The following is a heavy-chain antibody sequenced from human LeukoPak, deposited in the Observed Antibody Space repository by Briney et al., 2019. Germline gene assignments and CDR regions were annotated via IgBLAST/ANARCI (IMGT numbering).Heavy chain of an antibody. V-gene: IGHV1-2*02. J-gene: IGHJ4*02. CDR2: INPNTGDT. CDR3: ARDHTGAATFDY. Sequence: GASVKVSCKASGYTFTGSYVHWVRQAPGQRLEWMGWINPNTGDTNYAQKFQGRVTMTRDTSISTAYMELSRLRSDDTAVYYCARDHTGAATFDYWGQGTLVTVSS. CDR1: GYTFTGSY. D-gene: IGHD1-26*01.